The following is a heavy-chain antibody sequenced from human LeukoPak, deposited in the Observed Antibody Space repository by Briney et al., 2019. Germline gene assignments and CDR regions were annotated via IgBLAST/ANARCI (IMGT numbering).Heavy chain of an antibody. CDR3: ARVLTYYYGSSWFDP. Sequence: ASVKVSCKTSGYTFTSYDINWVRQATGQGLEWMGWMNPKSGNTGYAQKFQGRVTMTRNTFISTAYMELSSLRSEDTAVYYCARVLTYYYGSSWFDPWGQGTLVTVSS. CDR2: MNPKSGNT. J-gene: IGHJ5*02. D-gene: IGHD3-10*01. V-gene: IGHV1-8*01. CDR1: GYTFTSYD.